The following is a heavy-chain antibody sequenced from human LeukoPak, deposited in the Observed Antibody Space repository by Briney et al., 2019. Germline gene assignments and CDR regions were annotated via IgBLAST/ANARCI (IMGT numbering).Heavy chain of an antibody. CDR1: GFTFSTSA. CDR3: ARDPERYLRTGKFDY. Sequence: GGSLRLSCAASGFTFSTSAMNWVRRVPGKGLEWVSSINSYSSHIYYAASVRGRFTVSRDNARNSVFLQMNSLTAEDTAVYYCARDPERYLRTGKFDYWGQGTLVTVSS. CDR2: INSYSSHI. J-gene: IGHJ4*02. D-gene: IGHD5/OR15-5a*01. V-gene: IGHV3-21*01.